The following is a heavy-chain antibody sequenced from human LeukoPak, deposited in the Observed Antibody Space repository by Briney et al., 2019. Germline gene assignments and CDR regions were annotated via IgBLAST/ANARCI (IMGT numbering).Heavy chain of an antibody. CDR2: MSPNSGNT. CDR1: GYTFTSYD. V-gene: IGHV1-8*03. J-gene: IGHJ4*02. CDR3: AREGSIAARRDFHY. Sequence: ASVKVSCKASGYTFTSYDINWVRQATGQGLEWMGWMSPNSGNTGYAQKFQGRVTITRNTSISTAYMELSSLRSEDTAVYYCAREGSIAARRDFHYWGQGTLVTVSS. D-gene: IGHD6-6*01.